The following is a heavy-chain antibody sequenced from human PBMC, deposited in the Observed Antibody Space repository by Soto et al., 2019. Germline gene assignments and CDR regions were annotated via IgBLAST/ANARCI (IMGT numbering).Heavy chain of an antibody. V-gene: IGHV1-8*01. CDR1: GYTFTSYD. CDR2: MNPNSGNT. J-gene: IGHJ6*02. D-gene: IGHD2-8*01. CDR3: IKSSGYCTNGVCYPYYYYYGMDV. Sequence: QVQLVQSGAEVKKPGASVKVSCKASGYTFTSYDINWVRQATGQGLEWMGWMNPNSGNTGYAQKLQGRVTMTRKTSISTAYMELSSLRSEDTAVYYCIKSSGYCTNGVCYPYYYYYGMDVWGQGTTVTVSS.